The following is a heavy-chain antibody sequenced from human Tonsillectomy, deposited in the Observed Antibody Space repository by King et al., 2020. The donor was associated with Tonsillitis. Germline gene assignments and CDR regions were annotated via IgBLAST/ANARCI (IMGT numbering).Heavy chain of an antibody. J-gene: IGHJ3*02. CDR2: ISSSSSYI. D-gene: IGHD2/OR15-2a*01. Sequence: VQLVESGGGLVKPGGSLRLSCAASGFTFSSYSMNWVRQAPGKGLEWVSSISSSSSYIYYADSVKGRFTISSDNAKNSLYLQMNSLRAEDTAVYYCARAVSLTAFDIWGQGTMVTVSS. CDR3: ARAVSLTAFDI. V-gene: IGHV3-21*01. CDR1: GFTFSSYS.